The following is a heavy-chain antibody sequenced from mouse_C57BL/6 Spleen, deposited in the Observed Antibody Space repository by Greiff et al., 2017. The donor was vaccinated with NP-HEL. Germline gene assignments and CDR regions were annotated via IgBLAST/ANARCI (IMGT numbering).Heavy chain of an antibody. J-gene: IGHJ1*03. D-gene: IGHD1-1*01. CDR2: ISYDGSN. CDR1: GYSITSGYY. Sequence: EVQLVESGPGLVKPSQSLSLTCSVTGYSITSGYYWNWIRQFPGNKLEWMGYISYDGSNNYNPSLKNRISITRDTSKNQFFLKLNSVTTEDTATYYCARSYYYGSSYGYFDVWGTGTTVTVSS. V-gene: IGHV3-6*01. CDR3: ARSYYYGSSYGYFDV.